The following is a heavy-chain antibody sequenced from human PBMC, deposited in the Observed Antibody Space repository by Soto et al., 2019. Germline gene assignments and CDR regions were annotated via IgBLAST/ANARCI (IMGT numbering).Heavy chain of an antibody. CDR2: INPNSGGT. CDR3: ARDGGDLRYFDWSAYYYYSMDV. V-gene: IGHV1-2*04. Sequence: ASVKVSCKASGYTFTGYYMHWVRQAPGQGLEWMGWINPNSGGTNYAQKFQGWVTMTRDTSISTAYMELSRLRSDDTAVYYCARDGGDLRYFDWSAYYYYSMDVWGQGTTVTVSS. CDR1: GYTFTGYY. J-gene: IGHJ6*02. D-gene: IGHD3-9*01.